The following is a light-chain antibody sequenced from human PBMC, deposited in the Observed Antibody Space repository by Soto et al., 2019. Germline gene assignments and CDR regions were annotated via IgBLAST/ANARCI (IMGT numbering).Light chain of an antibody. Sequence: EIVLTQSPGTLSLSPWERATLSCMASQSVSSSYLAWYQQKPGQAPRLLIYDASSRATGIADRFSGSGSGTDFTLTISRLEPEDFAVYYCQQYGSSPPITFGQGTRLEI. V-gene: IGKV3-20*01. CDR2: DAS. CDR1: QSVSSSY. J-gene: IGKJ5*01. CDR3: QQYGSSPPIT.